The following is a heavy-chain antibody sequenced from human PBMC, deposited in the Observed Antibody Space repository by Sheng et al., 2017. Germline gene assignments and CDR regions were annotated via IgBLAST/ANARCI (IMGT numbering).Heavy chain of an antibody. CDR3: ARDGDPVSGEFLINFRFDP. J-gene: IGHJ5*02. Sequence: QVQLQESGPGLVKPSQTLSLTCTVSGGSISSGSYYWNWIRQPAGKGLEWIGRIYTSGSTNYNPSLKSRVTISVDTSKNQLSLKLSSVTAADTAMYYCARDGDPVSGEFLINFRFDPWGQGTLVTVSS. CDR2: IYTSGST. V-gene: IGHV4-61*02. CDR1: GGSISSGSYY. D-gene: IGHD3-16*01.